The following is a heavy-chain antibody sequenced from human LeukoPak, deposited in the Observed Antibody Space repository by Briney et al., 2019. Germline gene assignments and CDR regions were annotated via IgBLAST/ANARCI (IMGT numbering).Heavy chain of an antibody. CDR3: AIHGHVSGVGYFAFDC. Sequence: GRSLRLSCAASGFTFSSYGMHWVRQAPGKGLEGVAVIWYDGSNKYYADSVKGRFTISRDNSKNTLYLQMKSLRAEDRAVYYCAIHGHVSGVGYFAFDCWGQGTLVAVSS. CDR2: IWYDGSNK. V-gene: IGHV3-33*01. J-gene: IGHJ4*02. CDR1: GFTFSSYG. D-gene: IGHD1-26*01.